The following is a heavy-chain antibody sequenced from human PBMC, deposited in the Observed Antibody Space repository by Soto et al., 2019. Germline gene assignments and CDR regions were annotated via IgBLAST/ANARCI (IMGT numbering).Heavy chain of an antibody. Sequence: ETLSLTCAVYGGSFRGYYWSWIRQPPGKGLEWIGEINHSGSTNYNPSLKSRVTISVDTSKNQFSLKLSYVTAADTAVYYCARAWGGYDYLAVADYFDYWGQGTLVTVSS. J-gene: IGHJ4*02. CDR1: GGSFRGYY. D-gene: IGHD5-12*01. CDR3: ARAWGGYDYLAVADYFDY. CDR2: INHSGST. V-gene: IGHV4-34*01.